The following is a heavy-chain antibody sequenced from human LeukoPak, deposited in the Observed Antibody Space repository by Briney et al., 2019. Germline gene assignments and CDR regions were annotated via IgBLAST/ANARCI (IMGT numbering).Heavy chain of an antibody. J-gene: IGHJ4*02. V-gene: IGHV1-18*04. CDR3: VRDGGAESPTTDY. CDR2: IRPYDGHT. D-gene: IGHD3-16*01. CDR1: GYSFGIYG. Sequence: ASVKVSCKASGYSFGIYGISWVRQAPGQGLEWMAWIRPYDGHTNYAQNLHARVTLTADMSTSTVYMEMFGLRSDDTAVYYCVRDGGAESPTTDYWGQGTLVTVSS.